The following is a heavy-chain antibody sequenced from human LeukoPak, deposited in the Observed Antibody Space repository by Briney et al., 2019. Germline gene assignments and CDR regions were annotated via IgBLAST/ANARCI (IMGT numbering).Heavy chain of an antibody. J-gene: IGHJ4*02. V-gene: IGHV4-38-2*02. CDR1: GYSISSGYY. D-gene: IGHD6-13*01. CDR3: AHSSSWYFDY. Sequence: SETLSLTCTVSGYSISSGYYWGWIRQPPGKGLEWIGSIYHSGSTYFNPSLKSRVTISVDTSKNQFSLKLSSVTAADTAVYYCAHSSSWYFDYWGQGTLVTVSS. CDR2: IYHSGST.